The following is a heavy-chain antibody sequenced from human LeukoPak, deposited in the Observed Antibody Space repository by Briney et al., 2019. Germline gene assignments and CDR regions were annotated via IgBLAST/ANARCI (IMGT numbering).Heavy chain of an antibody. CDR1: GFTFSSYA. V-gene: IGHV3-23*01. CDR2: ISGSGGST. J-gene: IGHJ4*02. CDR3: AKALLWFGESPFDY. D-gene: IGHD3-10*01. Sequence: LPGGSLRLSCAASGFTFSSYAMSWVRQAPGKGLKWVSAISGSGGSTYYADSVRGRFTISRDTAKNTVYLQMNSLRAEDTAVYYCAKALLWFGESPFDYWGQGTLVTVSS.